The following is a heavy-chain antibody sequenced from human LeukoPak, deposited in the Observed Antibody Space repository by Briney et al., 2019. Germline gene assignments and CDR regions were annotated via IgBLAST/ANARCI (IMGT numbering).Heavy chain of an antibody. V-gene: IGHV3-66*01. CDR2: IYSGGDT. Sequence: GGSLRLSCAASGFTVSSNYMSWVRQAPGKGLEWVSIIYSGGDTYYSDSDSVKGRFTISRDNSKNTLYLQMNSLRAEDTAVYYCARAVVVTGSLDYWGQGTLVTVSS. CDR3: ARAVVVTGSLDY. J-gene: IGHJ4*02. D-gene: IGHD2-21*02. CDR1: GFTVSSNY.